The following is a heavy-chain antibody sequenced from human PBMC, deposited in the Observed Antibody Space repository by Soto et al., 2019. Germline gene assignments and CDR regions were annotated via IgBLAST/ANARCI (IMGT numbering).Heavy chain of an antibody. CDR3: ARPLVAPVAGPYYYGMDV. D-gene: IGHD6-19*01. CDR1: GFTFSSYG. V-gene: IGHV3-33*08. CDR2: IWYDGNTK. J-gene: IGHJ6*02. Sequence: GGSLRLSCAAYGFTFSSYGMHWVRQAPGKGLEWVAVIWYDGNTKYYADSVKGRFTISRDNLKNTLYLQMNSLTAEDTAVYYCARPLVAPVAGPYYYGMDVWGQGTTVTAP.